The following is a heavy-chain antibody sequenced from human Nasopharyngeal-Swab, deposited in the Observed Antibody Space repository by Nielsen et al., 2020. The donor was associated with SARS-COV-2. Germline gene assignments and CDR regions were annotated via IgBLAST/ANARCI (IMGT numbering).Heavy chain of an antibody. J-gene: IGHJ6*02. CDR2: ISAYNGNT. V-gene: IGHV1-18*01. D-gene: IGHD3-9*01. CDR3: ARMYYDILTGWYYYYGMDV. Sequence: WVRQAPGQGLEWMGWISAYNGNTNYAQKLQGRVTVTTDTSTSTAYMELRSLRSDDTAVYYCARMYYDILTGWYYYYGMDVWGQGTTVTVSS.